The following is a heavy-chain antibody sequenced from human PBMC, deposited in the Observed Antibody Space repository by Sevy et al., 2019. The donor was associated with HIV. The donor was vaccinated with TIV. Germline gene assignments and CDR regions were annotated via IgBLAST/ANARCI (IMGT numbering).Heavy chain of an antibody. J-gene: IGHJ6*02. Sequence: GGSLRLSCAASGFTFRSYSMNWVRQAPGRGLEWVSSITSSSSFIFYADSVKGQFPISRDNAKNSLFLQLNSLRAEDTAVYYCAMPTSGLSEYEPLDNARFYGMDVWGQGTTVTVSS. CDR1: GFTFRSYS. D-gene: IGHD1-20*01. V-gene: IGHV3-21*01. CDR2: ITSSSSFI. CDR3: AMPTSGLSEYEPLDNARFYGMDV.